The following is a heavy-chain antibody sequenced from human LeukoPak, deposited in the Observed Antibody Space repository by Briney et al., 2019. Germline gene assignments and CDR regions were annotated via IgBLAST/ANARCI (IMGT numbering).Heavy chain of an antibody. CDR3: ARGPPNWGYDY. CDR1: GGTFISYA. V-gene: IGHV1-69*13. D-gene: IGHD7-27*01. CDR2: IIPIFGTA. Sequence: GASVKVSCKASGGTFISYAISWVRQAPGQGLEWMGGIIPIFGTANYAQKFQGRVTITADESTSTAYMELSSLRSDDTAVYYCARGPPNWGYDYWGPGTLVTVSS. J-gene: IGHJ4*02.